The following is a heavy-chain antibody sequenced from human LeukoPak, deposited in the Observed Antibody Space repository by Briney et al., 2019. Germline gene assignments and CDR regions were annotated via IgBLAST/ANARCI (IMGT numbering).Heavy chain of an antibody. J-gene: IGHJ5*02. Sequence: ASVKVSCKASGYTFTSYYMHWVRQAPGQGLEWMGIINPSGGSTSYAQKFQGRVTMTRDMSTSTVYMELSSLRSEDTAVYYCARTAVEVPKHNWFDPWGQGTLVTVSS. CDR2: INPSGGST. CDR1: GYTFTSYY. V-gene: IGHV1-46*01. D-gene: IGHD6-19*01. CDR3: ARTAVEVPKHNWFDP.